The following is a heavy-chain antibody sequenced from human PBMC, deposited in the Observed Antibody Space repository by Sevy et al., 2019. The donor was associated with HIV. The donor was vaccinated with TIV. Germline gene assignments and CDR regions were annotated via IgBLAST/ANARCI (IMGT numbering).Heavy chain of an antibody. Sequence: GGSLRLSCAASGFTFSSYGKHWVRQAPGKGLEWVAVISYDGSNKYYADSVKGRFTISRDNSKNTLYLQMNSLRAEDTAVYYCAKDVRNGYPGPFDYWGQGTLVTVSS. CDR2: ISYDGSNK. J-gene: IGHJ4*02. V-gene: IGHV3-30*18. CDR3: AKDVRNGYPGPFDY. D-gene: IGHD5-12*01. CDR1: GFTFSSYG.